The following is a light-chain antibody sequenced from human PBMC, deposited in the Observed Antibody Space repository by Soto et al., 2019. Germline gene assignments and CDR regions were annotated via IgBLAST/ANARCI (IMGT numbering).Light chain of an antibody. CDR3: QQYNNWPWT. Sequence: EIVMTQSPATLSVSPGERATLSCRASQSVSSNLVWYQQKPGQAPRLLIYGASTRATGIPARFSGSGSGTEITLTIISLQSEDFAVYYCQQYNNWPWTFGQGTKVQIK. CDR1: QSVSSN. V-gene: IGKV3-15*01. CDR2: GAS. J-gene: IGKJ1*01.